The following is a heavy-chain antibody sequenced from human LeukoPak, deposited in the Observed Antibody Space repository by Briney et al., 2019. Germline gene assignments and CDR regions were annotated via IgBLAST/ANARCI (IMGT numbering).Heavy chain of an antibody. CDR1: GYNFISYW. Sequence: GESLKISCQGSGYNFISYWIAWVRQMPGKGLEWMAIIYPGDSDTRYSPSFEGRVSISVDKSITTAYLQWSSLKASDTAIYYCARQASLAARITHWGQGTQVTVSS. D-gene: IGHD6-6*01. CDR3: ARQASLAARITH. J-gene: IGHJ4*02. CDR2: IYPGDSDT. V-gene: IGHV5-51*01.